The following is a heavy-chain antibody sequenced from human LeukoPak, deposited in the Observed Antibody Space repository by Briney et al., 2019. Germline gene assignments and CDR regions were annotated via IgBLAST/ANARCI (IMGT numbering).Heavy chain of an antibody. V-gene: IGHV3-30-3*01. D-gene: IGHD3-22*01. Sequence: GRSLRLSCAASGFTSSSYAMHWVRQAPGKGLEWVAVISYDGSNKYYADSVKGRFTISRDNSKNTLYLQMNSLRAEDTAVYYCARGVTDYYYDSSGYLPNWGQGTLVTVSS. CDR1: GFTSSSYA. J-gene: IGHJ4*02. CDR3: ARGVTDYYYDSSGYLPN. CDR2: ISYDGSNK.